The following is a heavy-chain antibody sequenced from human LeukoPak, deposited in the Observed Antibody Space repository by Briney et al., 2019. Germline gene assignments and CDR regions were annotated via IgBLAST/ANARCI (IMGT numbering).Heavy chain of an antibody. V-gene: IGHV4-59*01. CDR1: GGSISSYY. CDR3: ARIDGRYYYGSGSYSLALDAFDI. Sequence: SETLSLTCTVSGGSISSYYWTWIRQPAGKGLEWIGYIYYSGSTNYNPSLKSRVTMSVDTSKNQFSLKLNSVTAADTAVYYCARIDGRYYYGSGSYSLALDAFDIWGQGTMVTVSS. D-gene: IGHD3-10*01. J-gene: IGHJ3*02. CDR2: IYYSGST.